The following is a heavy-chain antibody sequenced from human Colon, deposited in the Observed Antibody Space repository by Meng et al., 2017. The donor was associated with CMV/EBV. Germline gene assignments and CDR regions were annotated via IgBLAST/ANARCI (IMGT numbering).Heavy chain of an antibody. CDR2: INWYDEK. D-gene: IGHD4-17*01. CDR3: AHRGDGDYVFDF. V-gene: IGHV2-5*01. Sequence: TCMLYGPSLRTPTPTPSLTVSLTWSSLTTRVGGVGLIRLPPGTTLELLALINWYDEKQYSSSLNNRLTITNDTSNNQVVLTMTNMDPGDTGTYYCAHRGDGDYVFDFWGQGALVTVSS. J-gene: IGHJ4*02. CDR1: WSSLTTRVGG.